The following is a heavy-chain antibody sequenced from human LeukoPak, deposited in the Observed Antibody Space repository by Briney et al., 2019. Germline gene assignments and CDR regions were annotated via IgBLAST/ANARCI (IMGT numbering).Heavy chain of an antibody. CDR2: IIPIFGTA. Sequence: SVKVSCKASGGTFSSYAISWVRQAPGQGLEWMGGIIPIFGTANYAQKFQGRVTITADESTSTAYMELSSLRSEDTAVYYCASLGCSSTSCQYYYYIDVWGKGTTVTVSS. V-gene: IGHV1-69*01. J-gene: IGHJ6*03. CDR1: GGTFSSYA. CDR3: ASLGCSSTSCQYYYYIDV. D-gene: IGHD2-2*01.